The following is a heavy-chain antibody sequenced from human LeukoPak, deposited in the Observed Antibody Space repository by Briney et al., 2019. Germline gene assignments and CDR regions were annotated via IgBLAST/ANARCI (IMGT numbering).Heavy chain of an antibody. J-gene: IGHJ4*02. CDR3: ARSSVAWLLPSTLGY. Sequence: PGGSLRLSCAASGFTFSTYAMHWVRQAPGKGLEYVSAISSNGGSTYYANSVEGRFTISRDNSKNTLYLQMGSLRAEDMAVYYCARSSVAWLLPSTLGYWGQGTLVTVSS. V-gene: IGHV3-64*01. CDR1: GFTFSTYA. CDR2: ISSNGGST. D-gene: IGHD3-22*01.